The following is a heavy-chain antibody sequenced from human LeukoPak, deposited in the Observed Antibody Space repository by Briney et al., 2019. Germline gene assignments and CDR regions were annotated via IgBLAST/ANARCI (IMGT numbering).Heavy chain of an antibody. D-gene: IGHD3-10*01. V-gene: IGHV1-18*01. CDR3: AWLLYHGSAGIAWFDP. J-gene: IGHJ5*02. Sequence: ASVKASCKASGYTFTSYGISWVRQAPGQGLEWMGWISAYNGNTNYAQKPQGRVTMTTDTSTSTAYMELRSLRSDDTAVYYCAWLLYHGSAGIAWFDPWGQGTLVTVSS. CDR2: ISAYNGNT. CDR1: GYTFTSYG.